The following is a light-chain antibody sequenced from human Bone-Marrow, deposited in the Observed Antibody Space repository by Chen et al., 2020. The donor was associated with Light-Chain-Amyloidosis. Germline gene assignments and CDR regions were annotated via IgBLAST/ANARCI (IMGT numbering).Light chain of an antibody. J-gene: IGKJ4*02. V-gene: IGKV3-20*01. CDR1: QTISSNY. Sequence: EIVLTQSPGTLSLSPGEGANPSCRASQTISSNYLTWYQQKFGQTPRLLIYASSSSTTGIPDRFTSSGSGTDFTLTINSLEPEDFAMYYFQQYGTSPLTFGGGTKVEIK. CDR2: ASS. CDR3: QQYGTSPLT.